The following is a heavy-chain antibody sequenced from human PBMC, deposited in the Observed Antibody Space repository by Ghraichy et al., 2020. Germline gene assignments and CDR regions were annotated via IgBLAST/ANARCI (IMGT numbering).Heavy chain of an antibody. D-gene: IGHD3-10*01. Sequence: GGSLRLSCAASGFTFSSYSMNWVRQAPGKGLEWVSYISSSSSTIYYADSVKGRFTISRDNAKNSLYLQMNSLRAEDTAVYYCARETLWFGELSWAEIDYWGQGTLVTVSS. CDR1: GFTFSSYS. CDR3: ARETLWFGELSWAEIDY. V-gene: IGHV3-48*01. J-gene: IGHJ4*02. CDR2: ISSSSSTI.